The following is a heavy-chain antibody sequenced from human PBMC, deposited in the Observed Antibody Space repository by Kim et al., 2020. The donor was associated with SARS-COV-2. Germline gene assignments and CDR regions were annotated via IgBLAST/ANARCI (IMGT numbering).Heavy chain of an antibody. CDR2: MSSSGIT. CDR3: AKASGWLSDL. Sequence: SETLSLTCSVSGGSVSSGSYYWNWIRQPPGKGLEWIGFMSSSGITNYNPSLKSRVTISIDTHRNKFSLKLSSVSAADTAVYYCAKASGWLSDLWGRGSLV. CDR1: GGSVSSGSYY. D-gene: IGHD5-12*01. V-gene: IGHV4-61*01. J-gene: IGHJ2*01.